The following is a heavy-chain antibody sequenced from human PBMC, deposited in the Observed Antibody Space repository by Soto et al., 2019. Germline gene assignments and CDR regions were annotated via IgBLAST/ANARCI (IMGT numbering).Heavy chain of an antibody. J-gene: IGHJ4*02. CDR3: AKASGGGYSSSWFEFDY. D-gene: IGHD6-13*01. CDR2: ISGSGGST. Sequence: GGSLRLSCAASGFTFSSYAMCWVRQAPGKXLEWVSAISGSGGSTYYADSVKGRFTISRDNSKNTLYLQMNSLRAEDTAVYYCAKASGGGYSSSWFEFDYWGQGTLVTVSS. CDR1: GFTFSSYA. V-gene: IGHV3-23*01.